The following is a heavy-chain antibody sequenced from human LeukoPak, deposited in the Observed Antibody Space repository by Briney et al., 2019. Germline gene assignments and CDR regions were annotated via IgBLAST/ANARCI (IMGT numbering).Heavy chain of an antibody. CDR1: GYALTELS. CDR2: FDPEDGET. CDR3: ATDTLDSSGPIP. Sequence: ASVKVSCKVSGYALTELSMHWVRQAPGKGLEWMGGFDPEDGETIYAQKFQGRVTMTEDTSTDTAYMELSSLRSEDTAVYYCATDTLDSSGPIPWGQGTLVTVSS. J-gene: IGHJ5*02. V-gene: IGHV1-24*01. D-gene: IGHD3-22*01.